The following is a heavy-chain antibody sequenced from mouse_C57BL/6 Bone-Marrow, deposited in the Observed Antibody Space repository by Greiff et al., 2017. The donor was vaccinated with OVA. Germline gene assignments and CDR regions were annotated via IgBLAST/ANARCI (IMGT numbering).Heavy chain of an antibody. CDR1: GYTFTSYW. V-gene: IGHV1-53*01. CDR2: INPSNGGT. Sequence: VQLQQSGTELVKPGASVKLSCKASGYTFTSYWMHWVKQRPGQGLEWIGNINPSNGGTNYNEKFKSKATLTVDKSSSTAYMQLSSLTSEDSAVYYCARSGPIYDGYYAMDYWGQGTSVTVSS. CDR3: ARSGPIYDGYYAMDY. J-gene: IGHJ4*01. D-gene: IGHD2-3*01.